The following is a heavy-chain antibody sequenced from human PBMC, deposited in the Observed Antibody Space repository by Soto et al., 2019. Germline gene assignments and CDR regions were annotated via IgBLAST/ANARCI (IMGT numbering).Heavy chain of an antibody. J-gene: IGHJ6*03. Sequence: EVQLVESGGGLVQPGGSLRLSCAASGFTFSSYWMSWVRQAPGKGLEWVANIKQDGSEKYYVDSVKGRFTISRDNAKNSLYLQMNSLRAEDTAVFYCARDQGYCSGGSSYGSDYCYYMDVWGKGTTVTVSS. D-gene: IGHD2-15*01. V-gene: IGHV3-7*01. CDR1: GFTFSSYW. CDR3: ARDQGYCSGGSSYGSDYCYYMDV. CDR2: IKQDGSEK.